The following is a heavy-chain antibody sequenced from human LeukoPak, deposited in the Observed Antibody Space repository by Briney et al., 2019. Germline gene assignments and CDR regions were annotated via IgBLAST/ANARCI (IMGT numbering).Heavy chain of an antibody. D-gene: IGHD3-10*01. V-gene: IGHV4-39*01. J-gene: IGHJ4*02. CDR2: IYYSGST. CDR3: ARLSPMVRGVIDY. Sequence: PSETLSLTCTVSGGSISSSRYSWGWIRQPPGKGLEWIGSIYYSGSTYYNPSLKSRVTISVDTSKNQFSLKLSSVTAADTAVYYCARLSPMVRGVIDYWGQGTLVTVSS. CDR1: GGSISSSRYS.